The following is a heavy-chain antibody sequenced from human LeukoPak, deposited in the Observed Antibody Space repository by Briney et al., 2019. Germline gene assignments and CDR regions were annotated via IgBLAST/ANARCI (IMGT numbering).Heavy chain of an antibody. J-gene: IGHJ4*02. Sequence: GGSLRLSCAASGFTFSDYYMSWIRQAPGKGLEWVAVISYDGSNKYYADSVKGRFTISRDNSKNTLYLQMNSLRAEDTAVYYCAKAALGYCSGGSCYGDYWGQGTLVTVSS. CDR1: GFTFSDYY. D-gene: IGHD2-15*01. CDR2: ISYDGSNK. V-gene: IGHV3-30*18. CDR3: AKAALGYCSGGSCYGDY.